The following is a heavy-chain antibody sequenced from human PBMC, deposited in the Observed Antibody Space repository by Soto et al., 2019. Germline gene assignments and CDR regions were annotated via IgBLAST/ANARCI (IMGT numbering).Heavy chain of an antibody. V-gene: IGHV3-23*01. Sequence: EVQLWESGGGLVQPGGSLRLSCAASGSTFSSYAMSWVRQAPGKGLEWVSVISGSGDSTYYADSVKGRFTISRDNSKTPLYVQMNSLRAEDAAVYDCARELGYCSGGSCYMDGAFDFWGQGTMVTVSS. D-gene: IGHD2-15*01. CDR2: ISGSGDST. J-gene: IGHJ3*01. CDR3: ARELGYCSGGSCYMDGAFDF. CDR1: GSTFSSYA.